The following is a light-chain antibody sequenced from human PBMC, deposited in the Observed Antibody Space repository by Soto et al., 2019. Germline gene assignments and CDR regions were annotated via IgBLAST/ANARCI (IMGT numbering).Light chain of an antibody. J-gene: IGKJ1*01. Sequence: DIQMTQSPSSLSASVGDRVTITCRASQYIHTHLAWHQQKPGNSPKLLVYGASTLHSGVPSRFSASGSGTDFILTISSLQSEDVATYYCQTYDKAPWTFGPGTRV. V-gene: IGKV1-27*01. CDR1: QYIHTH. CDR2: GAS. CDR3: QTYDKAPWT.